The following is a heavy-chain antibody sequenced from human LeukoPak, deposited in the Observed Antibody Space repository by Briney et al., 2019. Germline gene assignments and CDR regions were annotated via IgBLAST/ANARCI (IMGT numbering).Heavy chain of an antibody. CDR1: GLTFSSYW. D-gene: IGHD6-13*01. V-gene: IGHV3-7*03. CDR3: ARNTYSSNWYWFDP. Sequence: GGSLRLSCAASGLTFSSYWMSWVRQAPGKGLEWVANIKQDGSENYYVDSVKGRLTISRDNAKNSLYLQMNSLRAEDTAVYYCARNTYSSNWYWFDPWGQGTLVTVSS. CDR2: IKQDGSEN. J-gene: IGHJ5*02.